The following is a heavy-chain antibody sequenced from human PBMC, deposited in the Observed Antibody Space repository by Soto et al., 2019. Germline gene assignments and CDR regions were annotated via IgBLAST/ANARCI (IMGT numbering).Heavy chain of an antibody. CDR2: MNLNSGNT. CDR3: ARGHGSGTYFWYFDL. V-gene: IGHV1-8*01. Sequence: ASVKVSCKTSGYTFTTYDVNWVRQATGQGLEWMGWMNLNSGNTAFAQKFQGRLTMTRNTSISTAYMELSSLRSEDTAVYYCARGHGSGTYFWYFDLWGRGTLVTVSS. J-gene: IGHJ2*01. D-gene: IGHD3-10*01. CDR1: GYTFTTYD.